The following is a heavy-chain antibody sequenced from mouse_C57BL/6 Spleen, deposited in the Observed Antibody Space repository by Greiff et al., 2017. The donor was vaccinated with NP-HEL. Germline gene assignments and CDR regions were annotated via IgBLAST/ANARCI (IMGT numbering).Heavy chain of an antibody. CDR1: GFTFSDYG. CDR2: ISSGSSTI. Sequence: VKLVESGGGLVKPGGSLKLSCAASGFTFSDYGMHWVRQAPEKGLEWVAYISSGSSTIYYADTVKGRFTISRDNAKNTLFLQMTSLRSEDTAMYYCAGGYGSSPFAYWGQGTLVTVSA. J-gene: IGHJ3*01. V-gene: IGHV5-17*01. CDR3: AGGYGSSPFAY. D-gene: IGHD1-1*01.